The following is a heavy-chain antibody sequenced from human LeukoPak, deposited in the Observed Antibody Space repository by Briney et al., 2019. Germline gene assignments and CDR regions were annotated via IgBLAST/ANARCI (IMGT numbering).Heavy chain of an antibody. CDR1: GFTFSSYS. Sequence: GGSLRLSCAASGFTFSSYSMNWVRQAPRRGLEWVSSISSSSSYIYYADSVKGRFTISRDNAKNSLYLQMNSLRAEDTAVYYCAKDLLGYCSSTSCYPFDYWGQGTLVTVSS. CDR3: AKDLLGYCSSTSCYPFDY. J-gene: IGHJ4*02. CDR2: ISSSSSYI. V-gene: IGHV3-21*01. D-gene: IGHD2-2*01.